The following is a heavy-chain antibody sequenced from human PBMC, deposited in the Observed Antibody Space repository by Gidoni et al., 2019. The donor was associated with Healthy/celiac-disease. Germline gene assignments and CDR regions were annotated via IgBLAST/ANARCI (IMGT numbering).Heavy chain of an antibody. Sequence: QVQLQESGPGLVKPSATLSLTCTVSGGSISSYYWSWIRQPPGKGLEWIGYIYYSGSTNYNPSLKSRVTISVDTSKNQFSLKLSSVTAADTAVYYCAREEKQLLDYWGQGTLVTVSS. J-gene: IGHJ4*02. V-gene: IGHV4-59*01. CDR3: AREEKQLLDY. D-gene: IGHD6-6*01. CDR1: GGSISSYY. CDR2: IYYSGST.